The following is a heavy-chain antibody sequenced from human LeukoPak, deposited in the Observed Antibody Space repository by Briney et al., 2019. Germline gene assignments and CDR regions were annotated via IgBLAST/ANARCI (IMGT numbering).Heavy chain of an antibody. CDR1: GGSFNGYY. CDR3: ARGGYNRKYFQH. Sequence: SETLSLTCAVYGGSFNGYYWSWIRQPPGKGLEWIGEINHSGSTNYNPSLKSRVTISVDTSKNQFSLKLSSVTAADTAVYYCARGGYNRKYFQHWGQGTLVTVSS. D-gene: IGHD5-24*01. J-gene: IGHJ1*01. CDR2: INHSGST. V-gene: IGHV4-34*01.